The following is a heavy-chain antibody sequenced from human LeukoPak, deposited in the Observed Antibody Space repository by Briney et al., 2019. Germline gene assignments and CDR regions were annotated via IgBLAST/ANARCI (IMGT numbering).Heavy chain of an antibody. CDR3: ARSLSIFGVVTTPAPYYYYYYMDV. J-gene: IGHJ6*03. Sequence: SVKVSCKASGGTSSSYAISWVRQAPGQGLEWMGGIIPIFGTANYAQKFQGRVTITADESTSTAYMELSSLRSEDTAVYYCARSLSIFGVVTTPAPYYYYYYMDVWGKGTTVTVSS. V-gene: IGHV1-69*13. D-gene: IGHD3-3*01. CDR2: IIPIFGTA. CDR1: GGTSSSYA.